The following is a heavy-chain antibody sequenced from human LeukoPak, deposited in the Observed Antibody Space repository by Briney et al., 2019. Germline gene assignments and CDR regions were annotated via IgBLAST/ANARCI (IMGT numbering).Heavy chain of an antibody. CDR3: ARDRATVTTSYGMDV. D-gene: IGHD4-17*01. J-gene: IGHJ6*02. Sequence: PSETLSLTCTVSGGSISSGGYYWSWMRQHPGKGLEWIGYIYYSGSTYYNPSLKSRVTISVDTSKNQFSLKLSSVTAADTAVYYCARDRATVTTSYGMDVWGQGTTVTVSS. V-gene: IGHV4-31*03. CDR2: IYYSGST. CDR1: GGSISSGGYY.